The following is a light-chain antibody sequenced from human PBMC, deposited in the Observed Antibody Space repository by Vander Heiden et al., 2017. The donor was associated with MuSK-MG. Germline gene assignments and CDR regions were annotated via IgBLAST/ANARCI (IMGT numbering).Light chain of an antibody. V-gene: IGLV2-23*02. CDR1: NSDVASYNL. J-gene: IGLJ2*01. CDR2: EVS. Sequence: SALTPPAPVTGSPGQSITISCTGTNSDVASYNLVSWYQHHPGRAPKLMVYEVSRRPSGVSNRFSGSKSGNTASLTTSRLQAENEADDYCCSYAGSRTLVFGGGTKLTVL. CDR3: CSYAGSRTLV.